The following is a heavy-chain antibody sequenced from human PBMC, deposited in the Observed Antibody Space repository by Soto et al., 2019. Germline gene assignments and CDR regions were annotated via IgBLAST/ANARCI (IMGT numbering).Heavy chain of an antibody. CDR1: GGSITTFPCN. V-gene: IGHV4-39*01. CDR3: ARLPTGYPNWFDS. Sequence: SETLSLTCTVSGGSITTFPCNWVWIRQPPKKGLEWIGTISYSATTYYSSSLKSRVTMSVDTSKNQFSLKLTSVTAADTAVYYCARLPTGYPNWFDSWGQGTLVTVSS. CDR2: ISYSATT. J-gene: IGHJ5*01. D-gene: IGHD3-9*01.